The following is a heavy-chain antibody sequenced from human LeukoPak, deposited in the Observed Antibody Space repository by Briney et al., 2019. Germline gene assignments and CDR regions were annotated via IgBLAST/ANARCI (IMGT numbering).Heavy chain of an antibody. J-gene: IGHJ4*02. V-gene: IGHV4-61*02. CDR2: IYTSGGT. Sequence: SETLSLTCTVSGGSISSGSYYWSWIRQPAGKGLEWIGRIYTSGGTNYNPSLKSRVTISVDTSKNQFSLKLSSVTAADTAVYYCARRTVTNGWFRIDYWGQGSLVIVSS. CDR1: GGSISSGSYY. CDR3: ARRTVTNGWFRIDY. D-gene: IGHD6-19*01.